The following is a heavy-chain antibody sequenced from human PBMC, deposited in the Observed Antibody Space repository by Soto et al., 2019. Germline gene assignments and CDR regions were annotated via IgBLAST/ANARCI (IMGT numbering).Heavy chain of an antibody. J-gene: IGHJ4*02. CDR2: ITVRSHTT. D-gene: IGHD6-13*01. Sequence: EVQLLESGGDLVQPGGSLRLSCGVSGFSFSSYAMAWVRQVPGKGLEWLSVITVRSHTTYYADSVRGRFTISRDDSRDTLYLQLNRLRGEDTAVYYCARGLAAGGTGGLTYYFDFWGQGTLVTVSP. CDR1: GFSFSSYA. V-gene: IGHV3-23*01. CDR3: ARGLAAGGTGGLTYYFDF.